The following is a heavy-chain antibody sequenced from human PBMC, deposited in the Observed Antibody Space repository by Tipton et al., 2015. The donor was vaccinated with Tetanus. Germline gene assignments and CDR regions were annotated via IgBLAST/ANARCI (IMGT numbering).Heavy chain of an antibody. CDR2: IYYSGST. J-gene: IGHJ5*02. CDR1: GGSVSRGRYY. Sequence: TLSLTCTVSGGSVSRGRYYWSWIRQPPGKGLEWIGYIYYSGSTNYNPSLKSRVTISVDTSKNQFSLKLSSVTAADTAVYYCAREVGDDFWSGGPWGQGTLVTVSS. CDR3: AREVGDDFWSGGP. V-gene: IGHV4-61*01. D-gene: IGHD3-3*01.